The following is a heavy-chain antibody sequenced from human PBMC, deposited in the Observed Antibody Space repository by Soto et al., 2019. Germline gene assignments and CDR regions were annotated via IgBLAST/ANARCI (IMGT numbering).Heavy chain of an antibody. CDR2: INPNSGGS. D-gene: IGHD2-2*01. Sequence: QVQLVQSGAEVKKPGASVKVSCKASGYTFTAYYMHWVRQAPGQGLEWMGRINPNSGGSNYAQKFHGRVTMTRDTSISKAYMELSRLRSDDTAIYYCSREGTAADSHEWNWFDPWGQGTLVTVSS. J-gene: IGHJ5*02. V-gene: IGHV1-2*06. CDR1: GYTFTAYY. CDR3: SREGTAADSHEWNWFDP.